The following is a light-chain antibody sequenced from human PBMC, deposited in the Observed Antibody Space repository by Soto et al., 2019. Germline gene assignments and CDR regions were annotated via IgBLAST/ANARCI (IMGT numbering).Light chain of an antibody. J-gene: IGKJ1*01. V-gene: IGKV3-15*01. CDR1: QSVSRA. CDR3: QQYNKWPPWT. Sequence: IVVKKSTSTLSVSPGEKATLSCRASQSVSRALARYQQKPGQAPRLLIFGASTRATSVPARFSGSGSGTEFTLLISSLQYADFAVSYGQQYNKWPPWTVGQGTKVELK. CDR2: GAS.